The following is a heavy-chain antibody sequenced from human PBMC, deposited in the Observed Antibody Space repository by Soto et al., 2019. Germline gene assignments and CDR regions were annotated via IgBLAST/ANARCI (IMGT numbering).Heavy chain of an antibody. J-gene: IGHJ4*02. CDR2: IIPILGIA. CDR3: ARRLDSSGYYY. D-gene: IGHD3-22*01. Sequence: ASVKVSCKASGGTFSSYAISWVRQAPGQGLEWMGGIIPILGIANYAQKFQGRVTITADKSTSTAYMELSSLRSEDTAVYYCARRLDSSGYYYWGQGTLVTVSS. V-gene: IGHV1-69*10. CDR1: GGTFSSYA.